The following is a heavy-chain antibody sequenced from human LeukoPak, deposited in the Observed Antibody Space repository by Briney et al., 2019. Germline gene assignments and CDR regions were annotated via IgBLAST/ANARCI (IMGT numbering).Heavy chain of an antibody. J-gene: IGHJ4*02. V-gene: IGHV3-23*01. CDR2: IGGSGSTT. CDR1: GFTFSSYG. Sequence: GGSLRLSCAASGFTFSSYGMSWVRQAAGKGLEWVSAIGGSGSTTYYADSVKGRFTISRDNSKNTLYLQMNSLRAEDTAVYYCANHRGVAGVAGRDDSWGQGTLVTVSS. D-gene: IGHD3-10*01. CDR3: ANHRGVAGVAGRDDS.